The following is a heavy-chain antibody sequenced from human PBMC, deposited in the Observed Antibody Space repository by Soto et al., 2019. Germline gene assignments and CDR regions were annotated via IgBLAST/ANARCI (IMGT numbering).Heavy chain of an antibody. J-gene: IGHJ4*02. CDR3: ARGTVHFHY. D-gene: IGHD4-17*01. Sequence: QVQLVESGGGVVQPGRSLRLSCAASGFTFSGYGIHWVRQAPGKGLEWVAVVWYDGNNKFYADSVKGRFTISRDNSKNTLYLQMNSLRAEDTPVYYCARGTVHFHYSGQGTLVTVSS. V-gene: IGHV3-33*01. CDR1: GFTFSGYG. CDR2: VWYDGNNK.